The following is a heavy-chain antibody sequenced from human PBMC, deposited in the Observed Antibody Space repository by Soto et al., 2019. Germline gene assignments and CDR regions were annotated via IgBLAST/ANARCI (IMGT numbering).Heavy chain of an antibody. CDR3: ARVGGTRGWY. CDR1: SDSITNYY. Sequence: QVQLQESGPGLVKPSETLSLTCTVSSDSITNYYWSWSRQSPGKGLEWIGYIHDSGRSNYNPSLKSRVKISVETSKKQFSLKLNSVTAADTAVYYCARVGGTRGWYWGQGTLVTVSS. J-gene: IGHJ4*02. D-gene: IGHD2-15*01. CDR2: IHDSGRS. V-gene: IGHV4-59*01.